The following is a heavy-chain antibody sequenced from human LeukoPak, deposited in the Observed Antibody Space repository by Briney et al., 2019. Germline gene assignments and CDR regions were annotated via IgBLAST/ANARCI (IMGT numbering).Heavy chain of an antibody. Sequence: PGASVKVSCKASGYIFTTFTITWVRQAPGQGLEWMGWISAYNGNTKYARKLQGRVGMTTDTSTSTAYMELSSLRSDDTAVYYCARVGGYQSIDYWGQGTLVTVSS. CDR3: ARVGGYQSIDY. V-gene: IGHV1-18*04. D-gene: IGHD1-26*01. CDR2: ISAYNGNT. J-gene: IGHJ4*02. CDR1: GYIFTTFT.